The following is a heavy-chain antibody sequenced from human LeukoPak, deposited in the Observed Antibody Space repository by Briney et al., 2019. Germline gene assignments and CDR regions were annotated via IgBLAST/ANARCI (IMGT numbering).Heavy chain of an antibody. V-gene: IGHV3-66*02. J-gene: IGHJ4*02. CDR3: ARGTPSYSSSQNYFDY. Sequence: PGGSLRLSCAASGFTVSSNYMSWVRQARGKGLEWDSVIHTGGTAYYSDSVKGRFTISRDNSKNTLYLQMNGLRTEDTAVYFCARGTPSYSSSQNYFDYWGQGTLVTVSS. D-gene: IGHD6-6*01. CDR2: IHTGGTA. CDR1: GFTVSSNY.